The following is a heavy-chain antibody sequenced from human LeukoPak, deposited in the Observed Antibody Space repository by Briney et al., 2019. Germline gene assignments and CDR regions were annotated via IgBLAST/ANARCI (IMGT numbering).Heavy chain of an antibody. CDR1: GFTFSEYS. CDR3: ARGFRYYGSGIDY. Sequence: GGSLRLSCAASGFTFSEYSMHWVRQAPGKGLEYVSAISTNGGSTYYANSVKGRFTISRDDRKNTVDLQMGSLRPEDMAVYYCARGFRYYGSGIDYWGQGTLVTVPS. V-gene: IGHV3-64*01. D-gene: IGHD3-10*01. J-gene: IGHJ4*02. CDR2: ISTNGGST.